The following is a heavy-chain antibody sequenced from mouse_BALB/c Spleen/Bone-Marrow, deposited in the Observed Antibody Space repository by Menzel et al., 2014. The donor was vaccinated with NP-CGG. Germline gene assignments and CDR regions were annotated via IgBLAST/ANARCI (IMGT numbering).Heavy chain of an antibody. V-gene: IGHV1S130*01. CDR2: IHPNSGNT. Sequence: VQLQESGSVLVRPGASVKLPCKASGYTFTNSWIHWAKQRPGQGLEWIGEIHPNSGNTNYNEKFKGKATLTVDTSSSTAYVDLSSLTSEDSAVYYCARHHRFAYYFDYWSQGTTLTVSS. CDR1: GYTFTNSW. CDR3: ARHHRFAYYFDY. J-gene: IGHJ2*01.